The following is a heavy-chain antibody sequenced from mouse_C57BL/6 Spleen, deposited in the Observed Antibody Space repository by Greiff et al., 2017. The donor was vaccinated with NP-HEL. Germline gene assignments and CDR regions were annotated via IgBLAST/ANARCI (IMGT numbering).Heavy chain of an antibody. Sequence: EVKLVESGGGLVQPKGSLKLSCAASGFSFNTYAMNWVRQAPGTGLEWVARIRSKSNNYATYYADSVKDRFTISRDDSESMLYLQMNNLKTEDTAMYYGVRQGYGSSWFAYWGQGTLVTVSA. D-gene: IGHD1-1*01. J-gene: IGHJ3*01. CDR3: VRQGYGSSWFAY. CDR2: IRSKSNNYAT. CDR1: GFSFNTYA. V-gene: IGHV10-1*01.